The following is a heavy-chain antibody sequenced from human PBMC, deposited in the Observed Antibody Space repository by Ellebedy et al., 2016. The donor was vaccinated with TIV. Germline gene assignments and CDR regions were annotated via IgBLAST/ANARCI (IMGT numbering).Heavy chain of an antibody. CDR3: VKDTAPYFGVFDY. J-gene: IGHJ4*02. CDR2: ISSDGADI. V-gene: IGHV3-23*01. Sequence: GESLKISCAASGFTLSSYVMSWVRQAPGKRLERVAAISSDGADIYYAASVKGRFTISRDDSMDTVYLQLNNLTAEDTATYFCVKDTAPYFGVFDYWGRGALVTVSS. D-gene: IGHD2-21*01. CDR1: GFTLSSYV.